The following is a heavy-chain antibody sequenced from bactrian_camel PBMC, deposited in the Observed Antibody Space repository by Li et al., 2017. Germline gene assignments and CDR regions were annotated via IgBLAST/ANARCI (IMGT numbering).Heavy chain of an antibody. D-gene: IGHD7*01. Sequence: HVQLVESGGGSVQAGGSLRLSCAASGYTYRSYCMGWYRQAPGKERENVASIYTSYPTFYADSDKGRFTISEGNAKNTMYLQLRNLEPEDTAVYYCAADLRVPGSANWGGCSFDSWGQGTQVTVS. CDR1: GYTYRSYC. CDR2: IYTSYPT. V-gene: IGHV3S55*01. CDR3: AADLRVPGSANWGGCSFDS. J-gene: IGHJ6*01.